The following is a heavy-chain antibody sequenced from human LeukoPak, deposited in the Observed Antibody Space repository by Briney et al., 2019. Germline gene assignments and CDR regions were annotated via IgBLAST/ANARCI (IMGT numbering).Heavy chain of an antibody. D-gene: IGHD5-18*01. J-gene: IGHJ4*02. CDR1: GFTFSSYA. CDR2: ISGSGGST. V-gene: IGHV3-23*01. Sequence: GGSLRLSCAASGFTFSSYAMSWVRQAPGEGLEWVSAISGSGGSTYYADSVKGRFTISRDNSKNTLYLQMNSLRAEDTAVYYCAKGYSYGASKYYIDYWGQGTLVTVSS. CDR3: AKGYSYGASKYYIDY.